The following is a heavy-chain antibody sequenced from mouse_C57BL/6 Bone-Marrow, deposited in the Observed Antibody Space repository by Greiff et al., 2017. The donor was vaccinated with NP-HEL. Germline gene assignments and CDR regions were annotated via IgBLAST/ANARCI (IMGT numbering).Heavy chain of an antibody. D-gene: IGHD1-3*01. J-gene: IGHJ3*01. Sequence: VQLQQSGAELARPGASVKLSCKASGYTFTSYGISWVKQRTGQGLEWIGEIYPRSGNTYYNEKFKGKATLTADKSSSTAYMELRSLTSEDSAVYFCANYIPYWGQGTLVTVSA. CDR3: ANYIPY. CDR1: GYTFTSYG. CDR2: IYPRSGNT. V-gene: IGHV1-81*01.